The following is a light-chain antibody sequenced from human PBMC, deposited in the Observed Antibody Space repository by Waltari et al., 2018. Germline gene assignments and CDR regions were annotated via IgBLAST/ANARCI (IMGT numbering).Light chain of an antibody. V-gene: IGKV1-39*01. J-gene: IGKJ2*01. CDR3: QQRYSTPLYT. CDR1: QNIKTY. Sequence: DIQVTQSPSSLSAAIGDRVTISCRTSQNIKTYLTWYLQKPGKAPKLLIYAASTLLSWVPTPFSGSGSGTDYTLTISSGQVEDVATYFCQQRYSTPLYTTGQGTKIEIK. CDR2: AAS.